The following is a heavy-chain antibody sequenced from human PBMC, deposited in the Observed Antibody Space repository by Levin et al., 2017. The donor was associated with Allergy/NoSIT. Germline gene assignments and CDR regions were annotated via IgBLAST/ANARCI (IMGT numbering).Heavy chain of an antibody. V-gene: IGHV4-59*08. CDR3: ARTKYSSSWYVEDY. CDR2: IYYSGST. D-gene: IGHD6-13*01. CDR1: GGSIRSSY. J-gene: IGHJ4*02. Sequence: SQTLSLTCTVSGGSIRSSYWSWIRQPPGKGLEWIGYIYYSGSTNYNPSLKSRVTISVDTSKNQFSLKLSSVTAADTAVYYCARTKYSSSWYVEDYWGQGTLVTVSS.